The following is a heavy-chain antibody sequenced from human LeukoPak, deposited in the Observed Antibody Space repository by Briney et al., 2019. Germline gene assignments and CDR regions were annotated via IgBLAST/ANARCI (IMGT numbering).Heavy chain of an antibody. Sequence: PSETLSLTCTVSGGSISSSNYYWGWIRQPPGKGLEWIGSIYYSGSTYYNPSLKSRVTISVDTSKNKFSLKLSSVTAADTAVYYCARQSASDYYDSSDSFDYWGQGTLVTVSS. CDR3: ARQSASDYYDSSDSFDY. D-gene: IGHD3-22*01. V-gene: IGHV4-39*01. CDR1: GGSISSSNYY. J-gene: IGHJ4*02. CDR2: IYYSGST.